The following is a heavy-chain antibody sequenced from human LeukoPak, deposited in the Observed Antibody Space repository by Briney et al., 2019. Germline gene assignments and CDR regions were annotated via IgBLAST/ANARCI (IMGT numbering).Heavy chain of an antibody. D-gene: IGHD3-9*01. CDR2: IYRRGNT. V-gene: IGHV4-38-2*01. CDR1: VYSISSGYY. Sequence: SETLSLTCAVSVYSISSGYYWGGIRQPPGKGLEGIGSIYRRGNTYYNPSHKSQVTISVDTSKNQFSLKLSSVTAADTAVYYCGRHDILGSSAWIDAFDIWGQGTMVTVSS. J-gene: IGHJ3*02. CDR3: GRHDILGSSAWIDAFDI.